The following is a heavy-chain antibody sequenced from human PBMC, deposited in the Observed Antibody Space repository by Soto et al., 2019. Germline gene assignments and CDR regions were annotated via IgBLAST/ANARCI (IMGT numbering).Heavy chain of an antibody. J-gene: IGHJ5*02. CDR2: IYHSGST. CDR1: GGSISSSNW. D-gene: IGHD6-13*01. CDR3: ARHDSSSWYKRTNWFDP. V-gene: IGHV4-4*02. Sequence: PSETLSLTCAVSGGSISSSNWWSWVRQPPGKGLEWIGEIYHSGSTNYNPSLKSRVTISVDTSKNQFSLKLSSVAAADTAVYYCARHDSSSWYKRTNWFDPCGKGTLVTVSS.